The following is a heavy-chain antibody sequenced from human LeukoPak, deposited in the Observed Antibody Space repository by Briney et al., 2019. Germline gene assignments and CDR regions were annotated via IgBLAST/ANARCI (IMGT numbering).Heavy chain of an antibody. Sequence: ASVKVSFKASGYTFTGYYMHWVRQAPGQGLEWMGWINPNSGGTNYAQKFQGRVTMTRDTSISTAYMELSRLRSDDTAVYYCASTSRFSVGGPGYWGQGTLVTVSS. D-gene: IGHD2-15*01. V-gene: IGHV1-2*02. CDR2: INPNSGGT. J-gene: IGHJ4*02. CDR1: GYTFTGYY. CDR3: ASTSRFSVGGPGY.